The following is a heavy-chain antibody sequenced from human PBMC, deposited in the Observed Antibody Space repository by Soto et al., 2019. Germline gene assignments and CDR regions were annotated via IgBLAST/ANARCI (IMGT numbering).Heavy chain of an antibody. D-gene: IGHD3-22*01. CDR2: IAYDGSVN. Sequence: QVELVESGGGVVQPGGSLRLTCAASGFIFGNNGMHWVRQAPGKGLEWVALIAYDGSVNNYIDSVKGRFTISRDNSKNTLYLEMNSLRVEDTAVYYCARFVGLDRSGSFDCWGQGTLVTVSS. V-gene: IGHV3-30*19. CDR3: ARFVGLDRSGSFDC. CDR1: GFIFGNNG. J-gene: IGHJ4*02.